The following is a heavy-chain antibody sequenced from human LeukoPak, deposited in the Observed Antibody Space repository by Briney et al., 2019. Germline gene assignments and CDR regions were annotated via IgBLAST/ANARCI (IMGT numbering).Heavy chain of an antibody. V-gene: IGHV3-23*01. J-gene: IGHJ6*02. CDR3: AKGGPSYPYFYGMDV. CDR1: GFTFSGFA. CDR2: ISGSGDIT. Sequence: GGSLRLSCAASGFTFSGFALSWVRQDPRKGLEWVSTISGSGDITYYADSVKGRFTISRDNSKNTLYLQMNTLRAEDTAVYYCAKGGPSYPYFYGMDVWGQGATVTVSS. D-gene: IGHD3-10*01.